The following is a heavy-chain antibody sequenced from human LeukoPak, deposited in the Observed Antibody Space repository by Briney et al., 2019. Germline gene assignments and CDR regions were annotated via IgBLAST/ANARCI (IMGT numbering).Heavy chain of an antibody. Sequence: SETLSLTYAVYGGSFSGYYWSWIRQPPGKGLEWIGEINHSGSTNYNPSLKSRVTISVDTSKNQFSLKLSSGTAADTAVYYCARVSHVDMYFDYWGQGTLVTVSS. CDR3: ARVSHVDMYFDY. CDR2: INHSGST. D-gene: IGHD5-12*01. V-gene: IGHV4-34*01. J-gene: IGHJ4*02. CDR1: GGSFSGYY.